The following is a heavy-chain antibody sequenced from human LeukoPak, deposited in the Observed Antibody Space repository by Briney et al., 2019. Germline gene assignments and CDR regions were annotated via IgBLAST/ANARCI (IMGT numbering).Heavy chain of an antibody. CDR1: GGSISSYY. D-gene: IGHD3-10*01. CDR2: IYDSGST. J-gene: IGHJ2*01. CDR3: ARLRITMIGGLLRGTWYFDL. Sequence: SETLSLTCTVSGGSISSYYWSWIRQPPGKGLEWIGYIYDSGSTNYNPSLKSRVTASIDTSKNQFSLRLSSVTAADTAVYYCARLRITMIGGLLRGTWYFDLWGRGTLVTVSS. V-gene: IGHV4-59*01.